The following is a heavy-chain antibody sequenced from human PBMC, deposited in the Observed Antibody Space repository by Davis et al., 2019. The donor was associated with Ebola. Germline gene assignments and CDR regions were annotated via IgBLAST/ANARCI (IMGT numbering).Heavy chain of an antibody. D-gene: IGHD3-10*01. CDR3: ASGEGDYYGSVSFDY. J-gene: IGHJ4*02. Sequence: PGGSLRLSCAASGFTFSSYAMSWVRQAPGKGLEWVSAISGSGGSTYYADSVKGRFTISRDNTGNSLSLQMNSLRAEDTAIYYCASGEGDYYGSVSFDYWGQGILVTVSS. CDR1: GFTFSSYA. CDR2: ISGSGGST. V-gene: IGHV3-23*01.